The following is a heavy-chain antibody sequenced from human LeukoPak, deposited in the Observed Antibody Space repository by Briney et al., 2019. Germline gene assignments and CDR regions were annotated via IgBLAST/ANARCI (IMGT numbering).Heavy chain of an antibody. CDR3: ARDIGGAGY. CDR1: GGSFSGYY. CDR2: TNHSGRT. Sequence: SETLSLTCAVYGGSFSGYYWSWIRQPPGKGLEWIGETNHSGRTIYNPSLTSRVTISVDTSKNQFSLKLNSVTAADTAVYYCARDIGGAGYWGQGTLVTVSS. V-gene: IGHV4-34*01. J-gene: IGHJ4*02. D-gene: IGHD6-19*01.